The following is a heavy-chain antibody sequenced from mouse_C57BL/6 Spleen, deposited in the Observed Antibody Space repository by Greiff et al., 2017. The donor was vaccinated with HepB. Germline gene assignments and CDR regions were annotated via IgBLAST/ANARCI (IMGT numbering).Heavy chain of an antibody. D-gene: IGHD6-5*01. CDR2: IYPGDGDT. Sequence: VQLQQSGPELVKPGASVKISCKASGYAFSSSWMNWVKQRPGKGLEWIGRIYPGDGDTNYNGKFKGKATLTADKSSSTAYMQLSSLTSEDSAVYFCARSPYAPYYFDYWGQGTTLTVSS. CDR1: GYAFSSSW. V-gene: IGHV1-82*01. J-gene: IGHJ2*01. CDR3: ARSPYAPYYFDY.